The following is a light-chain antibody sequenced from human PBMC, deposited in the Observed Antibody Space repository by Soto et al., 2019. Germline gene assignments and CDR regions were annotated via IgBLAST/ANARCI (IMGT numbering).Light chain of an antibody. Sequence: DIPMTQSPSTLSASVGDRVTITCRASQSISSWLAWYQQKPGKAPKLLIYKASSLERGVPSRLSGSGSGTEFTLTISSLQPDDFATYSCQQYNSYSRSSTFGQGTKVEIK. CDR2: KAS. J-gene: IGKJ1*01. CDR3: QQYNSYSRSST. V-gene: IGKV1-5*03. CDR1: QSISSW.